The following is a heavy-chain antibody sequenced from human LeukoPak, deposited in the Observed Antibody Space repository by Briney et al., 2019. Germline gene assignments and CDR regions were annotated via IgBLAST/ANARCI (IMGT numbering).Heavy chain of an antibody. Sequence: ASVKVSCKVSGYTLTELSMHWVRQAPGKGLEWMGGFDPEDGETIYAQKFQGRVTMTADTSTATAYMELSSLRSEDTAVYYCATVGPPTGSTDGYWGQGTLVTVSS. D-gene: IGHD1-7*01. CDR2: FDPEDGET. CDR1: GYTLTELS. CDR3: ATVGPPTGSTDGY. J-gene: IGHJ4*02. V-gene: IGHV1-24*01.